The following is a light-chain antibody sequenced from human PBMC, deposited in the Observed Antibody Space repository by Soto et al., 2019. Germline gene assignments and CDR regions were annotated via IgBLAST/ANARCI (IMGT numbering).Light chain of an antibody. CDR1: QDISNY. Sequence: DIQMTQSPSSLSASVGDRVTITCQASQDISNYLNWYQQKPGKAPKLLIYDASNLETGVPSRFSGSGSGTDSTFTISSLQPEDIATYYCQQYDNLQGLTFGGGTKVEIK. J-gene: IGKJ4*01. V-gene: IGKV1-33*01. CDR3: QQYDNLQGLT. CDR2: DAS.